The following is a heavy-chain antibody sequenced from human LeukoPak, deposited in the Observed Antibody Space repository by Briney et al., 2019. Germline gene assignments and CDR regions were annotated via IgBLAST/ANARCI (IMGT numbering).Heavy chain of an antibody. CDR2: IIPIFGTA. V-gene: IGHV1-69*13. Sequence: GASVKVSCKASGGTFSSYAISWVRQAPGQGLEWMGGIIPIFGTANYAQKFQGRVTITADESTSTAYMELNSLRSEDTAVYYCARNRGNYDFWSGYFDYWGQGTLVTVSS. CDR1: GGTFSSYA. J-gene: IGHJ4*02. D-gene: IGHD3-3*01. CDR3: ARNRGNYDFWSGYFDY.